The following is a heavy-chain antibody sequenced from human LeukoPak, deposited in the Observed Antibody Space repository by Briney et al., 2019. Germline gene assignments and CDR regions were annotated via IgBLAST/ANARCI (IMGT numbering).Heavy chain of an antibody. CDR2: IDHSGDI. V-gene: IGHV4-34*01. D-gene: IGHD3-10*01. CDR1: GGSFSGYY. CDR3: AREGFYGSGRSLDS. Sequence: PSETLSLTCAVHGGSFSGYYWSWIRQPPGQGLEWIAEIDHSGDIKYNPALKSRVIISADTSKNQFSLKLSSVTAADTAIYYCAREGFYGSGRSLDSWGQGTLVTVSS. J-gene: IGHJ4*02.